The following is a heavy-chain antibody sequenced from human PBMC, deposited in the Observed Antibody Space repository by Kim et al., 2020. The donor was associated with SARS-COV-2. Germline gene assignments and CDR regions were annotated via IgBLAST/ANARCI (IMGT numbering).Heavy chain of an antibody. V-gene: IGHV4-59*01. CDR2: IYYSGST. J-gene: IGHJ4*02. D-gene: IGHD3-10*01. CDR1: GGSISSYY. Sequence: SETLSLTCTVSGGSISSYYWSWIRQPPGKGLEWIGYIYYSGSTNYNPSLKSRVTISVDTSKNQFSLKLSSVTAADTAVYYCARAITMVRGVIIKEVGFDYWGPGTLVTVSS. CDR3: ARAITMVRGVIIKEVGFDY.